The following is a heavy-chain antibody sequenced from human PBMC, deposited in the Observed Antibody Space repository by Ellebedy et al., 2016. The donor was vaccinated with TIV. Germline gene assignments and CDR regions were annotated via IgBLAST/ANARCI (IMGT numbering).Heavy chain of an antibody. CDR3: ARAISGGYLLAAAGPYYFDY. CDR1: GGTFSSYA. D-gene: IGHD6-13*01. Sequence: ASVKVSCKASGGTFSSYAISWVRQAPGQGLEWMGGIIPIFGTANYAQKFQGIVTMTEDTSTDTAYMELSSLRSEDTAVYYCARAISGGYLLAAAGPYYFDYWGQGALVTVSS. CDR2: IIPIFGTA. J-gene: IGHJ4*02. V-gene: IGHV1-69*06.